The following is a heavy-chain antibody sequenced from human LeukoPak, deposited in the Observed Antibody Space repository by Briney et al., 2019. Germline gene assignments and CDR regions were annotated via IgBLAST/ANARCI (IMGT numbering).Heavy chain of an antibody. V-gene: IGHV3-23*01. CDR2: ISASGYST. CDR3: AKQDYSYIWGSYRVY. J-gene: IGHJ4*02. CDR1: GFAFSNYA. D-gene: IGHD3-16*02. Sequence: GGSLRLSCAASGFAFSNYAMRWVRQAPGKGLEWVSGISASGYSTYYADSVKGRFTIFRDNSKNTLYLQMNSLRAEDTAVYYCAKQDYSYIWGSYRVYWGQGTLVTVSS.